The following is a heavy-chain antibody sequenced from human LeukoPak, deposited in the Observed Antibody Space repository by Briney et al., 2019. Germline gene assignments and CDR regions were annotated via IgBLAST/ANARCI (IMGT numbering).Heavy chain of an antibody. CDR2: FDPEDGET. CDR3: ATSQGSGSYYNVNHYYYYYMDV. J-gene: IGHJ6*03. V-gene: IGHV1-24*01. Sequence: GASVKVSCKVSGYTLTELSMHWVRQAPGKGLEWMGGFDPEDGETIYAQKFQGRVTMTEDTPTDTAYMELSSLRSEDTAVYYCATSQGSGSYYNVNHYYYYYMDVWGKGTTVTISS. D-gene: IGHD3-10*01. CDR1: GYTLTELS.